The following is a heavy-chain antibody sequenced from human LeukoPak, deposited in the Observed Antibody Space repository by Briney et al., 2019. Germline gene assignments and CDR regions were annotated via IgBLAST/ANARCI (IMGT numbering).Heavy chain of an antibody. CDR3: VRWTAGTTEDS. J-gene: IGHJ4*02. CDR2: IYHSGSP. Sequence: SETLSLTCAVSGGSISSGGYSWSWIRQPPGKGLEWIGYIYHSGSPYYNPSLKSRVTISVDTSKNEFSLKLSPVTAADTAVYYCVRWTAGTTEDSWGQGTLVTVSS. V-gene: IGHV4-30-2*03. CDR1: GGSISSGGYS. D-gene: IGHD1-1*01.